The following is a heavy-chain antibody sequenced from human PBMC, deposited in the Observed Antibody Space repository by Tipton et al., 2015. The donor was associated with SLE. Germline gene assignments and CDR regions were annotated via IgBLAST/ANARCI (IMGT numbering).Heavy chain of an antibody. V-gene: IGHV4-4*07. CDR2: VYSSGST. Sequence: TLSLTCTVSGGSISGYYWSWIRQPAGKGLEWIGRVYSSGSTIYNPSNKSRITLSLDTSKNQLSLNLTSVIAADTAVYYCARDYGDYGYFDLWGRGTLVTVSS. D-gene: IGHD4-17*01. CDR3: ARDYGDYGYFDL. J-gene: IGHJ2*01. CDR1: GGSISGYY.